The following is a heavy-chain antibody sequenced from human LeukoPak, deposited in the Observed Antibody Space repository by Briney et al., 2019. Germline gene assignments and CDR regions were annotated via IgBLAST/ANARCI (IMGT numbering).Heavy chain of an antibody. Sequence: RPSETLSLTCTVSGGSISSSSYYWGWIRQPPGKGLEWIGSIYYSGSTYYNPSLKSRVTISVDTSKNQFSLKLSSVTAAVTAVYYCARVGKTTFSGVYYYYYMDVWGKGTTVTVSS. V-gene: IGHV4-39*07. CDR3: ARVGKTTFSGVYYYYYMDV. CDR1: GGSISSSSYY. D-gene: IGHD3-16*01. CDR2: IYYSGST. J-gene: IGHJ6*03.